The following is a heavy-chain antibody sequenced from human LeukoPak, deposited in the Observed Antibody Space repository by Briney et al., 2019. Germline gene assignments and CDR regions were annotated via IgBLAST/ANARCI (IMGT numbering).Heavy chain of an antibody. D-gene: IGHD2-2*01. CDR2: ISYDGSNK. V-gene: IGHV3-30-3*01. Sequence: PGGSLRLSCAASGFTFSSYAMHWVRQAPGKGLEWVAVISYDGSNKYYADSVKGRFTISRDNSKNTLYLQMNSLRAEDTAVYYCARAPPGYCSSTSCFGDYYMDVWGKGTTVTVSS. CDR1: GFTFSSYA. CDR3: ARAPPGYCSSTSCFGDYYMDV. J-gene: IGHJ6*03.